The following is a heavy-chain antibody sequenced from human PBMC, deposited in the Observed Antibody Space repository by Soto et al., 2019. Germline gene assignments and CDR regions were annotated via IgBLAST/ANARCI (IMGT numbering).Heavy chain of an antibody. V-gene: IGHV1-2*04. CDR1: GYIFTGYY. J-gene: IGHJ4*02. D-gene: IGHD2-2*01. CDR2: INPNTGGT. CDR3: ARVSSGTALDY. Sequence: QVQLVQSGAEVKKPGASVKVSCKASGYIFTGYYIYWVRQAPGQGLEWMGWINPNTGGTKYAQRFQDWVTMTRDTSIITVYMELTRLRSDDTAVYYCARVSSGTALDYWGQGTLVTVSS.